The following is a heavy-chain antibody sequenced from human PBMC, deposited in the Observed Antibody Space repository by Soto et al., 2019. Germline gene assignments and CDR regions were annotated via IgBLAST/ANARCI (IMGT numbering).Heavy chain of an antibody. V-gene: IGHV1-46*03. CDR2: INPSGGST. D-gene: IGHD4-17*01. CDR1: GYTFTSYY. Sequence: ASVKVSCKASGYTFTSYYMHWVRQAPGQGLEWMGIINPSGGSTSYAQKFQGRVTMTRDTSTSTVYMELSSLRSEDTAVYYCAREGNYGGTEDAFDIWGQGTMVTVSS. CDR3: AREGNYGGTEDAFDI. J-gene: IGHJ3*02.